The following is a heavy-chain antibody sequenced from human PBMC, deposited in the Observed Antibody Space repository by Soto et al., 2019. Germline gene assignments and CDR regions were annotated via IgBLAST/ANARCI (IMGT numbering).Heavy chain of an antibody. CDR1: GFTVSYNY. V-gene: IGHV3-53*01. CDR2: IYRGGDT. CDR3: ARGMYGSGSYYIGDAFDM. D-gene: IGHD3-10*01. J-gene: IGHJ3*02. Sequence: LRLSCAVSGFTVSYNYMNWVRQAPGKGLEWVSVIYRGGDTFYADSVKGRFTISRDNSKNTLYLQMNSLRAEDTAVYYCARGMYGSGSYYIGDAFDMWGQGTMVTVSS.